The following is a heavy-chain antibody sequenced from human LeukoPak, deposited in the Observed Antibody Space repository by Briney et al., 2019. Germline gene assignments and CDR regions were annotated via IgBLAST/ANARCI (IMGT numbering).Heavy chain of an antibody. CDR2: FDPEDGET. J-gene: IGHJ3*02. Sequence: ASVKVSCKVSGYTLTELSMHWVRQAPGKGLEWMGGFDPEDGETIYAQKFQGRVTMTEDTSTDTAYMELSSLRSEDTAVYYCATDHPYYDSSGINAFDIWGQGTMVTVSS. V-gene: IGHV1-24*01. D-gene: IGHD3-22*01. CDR1: GYTLTELS. CDR3: ATDHPYYDSSGINAFDI.